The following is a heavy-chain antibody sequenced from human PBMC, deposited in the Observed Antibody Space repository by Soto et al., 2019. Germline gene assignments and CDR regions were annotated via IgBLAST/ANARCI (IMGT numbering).Heavy chain of an antibody. D-gene: IGHD3-16*01. CDR1: GYSFTSHY. J-gene: IGHJ5*02. Sequence: QVQLVQSGAEVKKPGASVKVSCKAIGYSFTSHYMHWVRQAPGQGLEWMGTIYPGGVNIGYAQKFKGRVTMTKDTSTSTGFMELNSLTSEDTAVYYCARDQSSHDLVWWFDPWGQGTLVTVSS. CDR3: ARDQSSHDLVWWFDP. V-gene: IGHV1-46*03. CDR2: IYPGGVNI.